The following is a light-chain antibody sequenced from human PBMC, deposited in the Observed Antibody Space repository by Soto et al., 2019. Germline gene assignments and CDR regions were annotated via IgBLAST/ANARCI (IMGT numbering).Light chain of an antibody. Sequence: DIQMTQSPSTLSASVGDRVIITCRASQSTSTWLAWYQQKPGEGPKLLIYSASTVQSGVPSRFSGSGSGTEFTLTISGLQPDDFATYYCQQYDGNFGGGTRVEIK. J-gene: IGKJ4*01. CDR3: QQYDGN. CDR2: SAS. CDR1: QSTSTW. V-gene: IGKV1-5*01.